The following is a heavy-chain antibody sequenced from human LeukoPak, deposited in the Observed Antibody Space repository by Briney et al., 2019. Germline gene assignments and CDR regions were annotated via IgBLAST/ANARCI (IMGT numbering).Heavy chain of an antibody. CDR3: ARGGDYYDSSGYRDFDY. CDR1: GFTFSSYE. Sequence: GGSLRLSXAASGFTFSSYEMNWVRQPPGKGLEWLSYISSSGSTIYYADSVKGRFTISRDNAKNSLYLQMNSLRAEDTAVYYCARGGDYYDSSGYRDFDYWGQGTLVTVSS. J-gene: IGHJ4*02. CDR2: ISSSGSTI. D-gene: IGHD3-22*01. V-gene: IGHV3-48*03.